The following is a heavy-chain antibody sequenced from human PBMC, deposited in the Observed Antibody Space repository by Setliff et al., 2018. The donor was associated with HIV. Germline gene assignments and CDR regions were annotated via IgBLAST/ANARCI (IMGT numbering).Heavy chain of an antibody. D-gene: IGHD6-6*01. V-gene: IGHV1-69*13. J-gene: IGHJ6*03. CDR1: GGTFSSYA. Sequence: GASVKVSCKASGGTFSSYAISWVRQAPGQGLEWMGGIIPIFGTANYAQKFQGRVTITADESTSTAYMGLSSLRSEDTAVYYCARGSSSGLYYYYYYMDVWGKGTTVTVSS. CDR2: IIPIFGTA. CDR3: ARGSSSGLYYYYYYMDV.